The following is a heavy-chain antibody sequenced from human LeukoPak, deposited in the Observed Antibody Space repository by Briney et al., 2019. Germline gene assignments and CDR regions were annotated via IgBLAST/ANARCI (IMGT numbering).Heavy chain of an antibody. CDR2: IWYDGSNK. Sequence: GGSLRLSCAASGFTFSSYGMHWVRQAPGKGLEWVAVIWYDGSNKYYADSVKGRFTISRDNSKNTLYLQMNSLRAEDTAVYYCARGQVYYYDSSGYYSQFDYWGQGTLVTVPS. J-gene: IGHJ4*02. D-gene: IGHD3-22*01. CDR1: GFTFSSYG. V-gene: IGHV3-33*01. CDR3: ARGQVYYYDSSGYYSQFDY.